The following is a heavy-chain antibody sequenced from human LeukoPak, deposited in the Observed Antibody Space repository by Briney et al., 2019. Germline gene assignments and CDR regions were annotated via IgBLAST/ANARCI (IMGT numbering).Heavy chain of an antibody. J-gene: IGHJ4*02. CDR3: ARGVRPYYYDSSGYYAVDY. CDR1: GGSISSYY. V-gene: IGHV4-59*01. D-gene: IGHD3-22*01. Sequence: PSETLSLTCTVSGGSISSYYWSWIRQPPGKGLEWIGYIYYSGSTNYNPSLKSRVTISVDTSKNQFSLKLSSVTAADTAVYYCARGVRPYYYDSSGYYAVDYWGQGTLATVSS. CDR2: IYYSGST.